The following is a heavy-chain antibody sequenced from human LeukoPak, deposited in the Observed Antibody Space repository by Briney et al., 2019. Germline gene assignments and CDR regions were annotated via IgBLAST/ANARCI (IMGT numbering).Heavy chain of an antibody. CDR1: GYTFTSYG. J-gene: IGHJ4*02. CDR2: IGAYNGNT. D-gene: IGHD1-1*01. CDR3: ARGRVTAPQGTFDY. V-gene: IGHV1-18*01. Sequence: ASVKVSCKASGYTFTSYGITWVRQAPGQGLEWMGWIGAYNGNTNYAQKLQGRVTMTTDTSTSTAYMELRSLRSDDTAVYYCARGRVTAPQGTFDYWGQGTLVTVSS.